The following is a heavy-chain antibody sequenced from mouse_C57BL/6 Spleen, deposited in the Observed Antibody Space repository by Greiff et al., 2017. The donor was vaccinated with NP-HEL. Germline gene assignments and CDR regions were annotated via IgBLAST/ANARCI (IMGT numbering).Heavy chain of an antibody. D-gene: IGHD2-1*01. CDR2: IYPGSGST. Sequence: QVQLQQPGAELVKPGASVKMSCKASGYTFTSYWITWVKQRPGQGLEWIGEIYPGSGSTNYNEKFKSKATLTVDTSSSTAYMQLSSLTSEDSAVYYCGRGGGRQYGNHGAMDYWGQGTSVTVSS. V-gene: IGHV1-55*01. J-gene: IGHJ4*01. CDR3: GRGGGRQYGNHGAMDY. CDR1: GYTFTSYW.